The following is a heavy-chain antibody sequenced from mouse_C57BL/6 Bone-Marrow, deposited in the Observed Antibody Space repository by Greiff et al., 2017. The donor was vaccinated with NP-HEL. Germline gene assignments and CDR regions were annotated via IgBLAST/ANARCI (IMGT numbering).Heavy chain of an antibody. Sequence: EVKLMESGGGLVQPGGSMKLSCVASGFTFSNYWMNWVRQSPERGLEWVAQIRLKSDNYATHYAESVKGRFTISRDDSKSSVYLQMNNLRAEDTGIYYCTELGGDDYWGQGTTLTVSS. D-gene: IGHD4-1*01. CDR2: IRLKSDNYAT. CDR1: GFTFSNYW. CDR3: TELGGDDY. V-gene: IGHV6-3*01. J-gene: IGHJ2*01.